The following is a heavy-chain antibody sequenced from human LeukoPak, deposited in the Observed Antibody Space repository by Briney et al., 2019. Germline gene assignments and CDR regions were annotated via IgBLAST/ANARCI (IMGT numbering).Heavy chain of an antibody. J-gene: IGHJ6*02. Sequence: SETLSLTCTVSGGSVSSGSHYWSWIRQPPGKGLEWIGYIYYSGSTNYNPSLKSRVTISVDTSKNQFSLKLSSVTAADTAVYYCARVGTKNYYYGMDVWGQGTTVTVSS. V-gene: IGHV4-61*01. CDR1: GGSVSSGSHY. CDR3: ARVGTKNYYYGMDV. CDR2: IYYSGST. D-gene: IGHD2-8*01.